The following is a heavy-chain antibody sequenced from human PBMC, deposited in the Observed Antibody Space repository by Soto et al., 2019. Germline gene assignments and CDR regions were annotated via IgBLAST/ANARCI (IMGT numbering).Heavy chain of an antibody. CDR3: ARGDTSFDI. CDR1: GGTLTSYT. J-gene: IGHJ2*01. V-gene: IGHV1-69*02. Sequence: QVQLVQSGPEVKKPGSSVKVSCTASGGTLTSYTINWVRQAPGQGLEWMGRIIPLVEMANYAQKFQGRITITANTSTSAPYMELSSLRSEDTAVYYCARGDTSFDIWGRGNLITVSS. D-gene: IGHD3-10*01. CDR2: IIPLVEMA.